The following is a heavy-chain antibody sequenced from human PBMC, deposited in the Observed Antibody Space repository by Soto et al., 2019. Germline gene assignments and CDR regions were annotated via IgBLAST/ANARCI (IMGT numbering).Heavy chain of an antibody. D-gene: IGHD5-12*01. V-gene: IGHV3-9*01. J-gene: IGHJ4*02. CDR2: ISWNSGTI. Sequence: EVHLVESGGGRVQPGRSLRLSCAASGFTFHDYAMHWVRQAPGKGLEWVSSISWNSGTIDYADSVRGRFTISRDDATSALDLQMNSLRLEDTALYYCVTDGGNSGYGGVTDLDGFDSWGRVTLVIVS. CDR3: VTDGGNSGYGGVTDLDGFDS. CDR1: GFTFHDYA.